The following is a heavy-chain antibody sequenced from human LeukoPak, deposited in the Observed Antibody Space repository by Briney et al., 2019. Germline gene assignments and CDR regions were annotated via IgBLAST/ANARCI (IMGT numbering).Heavy chain of an antibody. V-gene: IGHV4-31*03. CDR1: GGSISSGGYY. CDR3: ARATRAYYYDSSGYSAFDY. J-gene: IGHJ4*02. D-gene: IGHD3-22*01. Sequence: PSETLSLTCTVSGGSISSGGYYWSWIRQHPGTGLEWIGYIYYSGSTYYNPSLKSRVTISVDTSKNQFSLKLSSVTAADTAVYYCARATRAYYYDSSGYSAFDYWGQGTLVTVSS. CDR2: IYYSGST.